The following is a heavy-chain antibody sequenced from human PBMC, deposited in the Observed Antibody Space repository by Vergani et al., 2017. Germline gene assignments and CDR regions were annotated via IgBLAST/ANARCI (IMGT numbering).Heavy chain of an antibody. Sequence: QVQLVQSGAEVKKPGASVKVSCKASGYTFTSYYMHWVRQAPGQGLEWMGIINPSGGSTSYAQKFQGRVTMTRDTSTSTVYMELSSLRSEDTAVYYCARDSYVWFGELLGYFDYWGQGTLVTVSS. CDR2: INPSGGST. V-gene: IGHV1-46*01. CDR1: GYTFTSYY. J-gene: IGHJ4*02. CDR3: ARDSYVWFGELLGYFDY. D-gene: IGHD3-10*01.